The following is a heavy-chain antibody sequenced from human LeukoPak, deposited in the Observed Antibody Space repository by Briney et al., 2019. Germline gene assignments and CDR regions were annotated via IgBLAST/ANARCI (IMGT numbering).Heavy chain of an antibody. CDR3: ARDVNGAFTRSWFDP. J-gene: IGHJ5*02. CDR1: GDIVSSNNAA. CDR2: TYYRSNLYH. V-gene: IGHV6-1*01. D-gene: IGHD4-17*01. Sequence: SQTLSLTCAISGDIVSSNNAAWVWIRQSPSRGLEWLGRTYYRSNLYHDYAVSVKSRISFNPDTSKNQFFLQLNSVTPEDTAVYYCARDVNGAFTRSWFDPWGQGTRVTVS.